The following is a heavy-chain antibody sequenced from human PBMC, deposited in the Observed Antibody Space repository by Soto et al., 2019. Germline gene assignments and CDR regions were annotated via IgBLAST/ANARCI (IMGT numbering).Heavy chain of an antibody. Sequence: QVQLVQSGAEVKKPGASVKVSCKASGYTFTSYGISWVRQAPGQGLEWMGWISAYNGKTNYAQKLQGRVTMTTDTSTSTAYMELRSLRSDDTAVYYCARGDIVVVVAATRGYYYYGMDVWGQGTTVTVSS. CDR1: GYTFTSYG. J-gene: IGHJ6*02. CDR2: ISAYNGKT. D-gene: IGHD2-15*01. V-gene: IGHV1-18*01. CDR3: ARGDIVVVVAATRGYYYYGMDV.